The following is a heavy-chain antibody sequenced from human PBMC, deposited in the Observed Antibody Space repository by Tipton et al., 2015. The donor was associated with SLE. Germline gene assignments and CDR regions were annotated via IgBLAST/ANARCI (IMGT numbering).Heavy chain of an antibody. D-gene: IGHD3-16*02. CDR3: AKARDYVWGSYRAFDY. V-gene: IGHV3-23*01. CDR1: GFTFSSYA. Sequence: SLRLSCAASGFTFSSYAMSWVRQAPGEGLEWFSAIGGSGGSTYYADSVKGRFTISRDNSKNTLYLQMNSLIAEDTAVYYCAKARDYVWGSYRAFDYWGQGTLVTVSS. CDR2: IGGSGGST. J-gene: IGHJ4*02.